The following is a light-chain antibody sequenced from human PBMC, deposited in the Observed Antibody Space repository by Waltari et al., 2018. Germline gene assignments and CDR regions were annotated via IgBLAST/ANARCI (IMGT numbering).Light chain of an antibody. CDR1: QSVGRT. CDR2: DAS. J-gene: IGKJ1*01. V-gene: IGKV3D-20*01. CDR3: QKYGTRPAT. Sequence: EIVLTQSPASLSLSPGDRVTLSCGASQSVGRTLAWYQQRPGQAPRLLIYDASSRATGIPVRFSGSGSGTDFSLTISRLEPEDFAVYYCQKYGTRPATFGQGTKVEVK.